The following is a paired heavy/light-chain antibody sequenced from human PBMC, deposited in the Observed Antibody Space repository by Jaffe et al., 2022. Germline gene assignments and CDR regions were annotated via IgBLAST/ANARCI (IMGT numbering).Heavy chain of an antibody. CDR2: INPSGGST. CDR1: GYTFSSYY. J-gene: IGHJ6*03. D-gene: IGHD2-21*01. V-gene: IGHV1-46*01. Sequence: QVQLVQSGAEVKKPGASVKVSCKAFGYTFSSYYMHWVRQAPGQGLEWMGIINPSGGSTSYAQKFQGRVTMTRDTSTSTVYMELSSLRSEDTAIYYCARDLFQVNSYYMDVWGKGTTVTVSS. CDR3: ARDLFQVNSYYMDV.
Light chain of an antibody. J-gene: IGKJ2*01. V-gene: IGKV1-39*01. Sequence: DIQMTQSPSSLSASVRDRVTITCRASQSISGFLNWYQQKPGKAPELLIYAASSLQSGVPSRFSGSGSGTDFTLTISSLQPEDFATYYCQQSYSSPYTFGQGTKLEIK. CDR2: AAS. CDR3: QQSYSSPYT. CDR1: QSISGF.